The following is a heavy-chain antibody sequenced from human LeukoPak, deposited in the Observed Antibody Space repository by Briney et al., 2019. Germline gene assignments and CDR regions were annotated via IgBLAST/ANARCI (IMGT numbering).Heavy chain of an antibody. CDR1: GFTFSSYW. D-gene: IGHD3-22*01. CDR3: AREVSEGFDF. Sequence: GGSLRLSCAASGFTFSSYWMSWVRQAPGKGLEWVANIKQDGSEKHYVDSVKGRLTISRDNAKNSLYLQMNSLRAEDTALYYCAREVSEGFDFWGQGTLVTVSS. J-gene: IGHJ4*02. V-gene: IGHV3-7*01. CDR2: IKQDGSEK.